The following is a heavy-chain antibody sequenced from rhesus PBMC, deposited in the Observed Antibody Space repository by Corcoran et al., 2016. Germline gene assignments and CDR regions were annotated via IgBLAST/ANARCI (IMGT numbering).Heavy chain of an antibody. CDR2: IGGSKGTT. CDR1: GGSIRGHY. D-gene: IGHD3-28*01. CDR3: ARCSGYYPNFDY. J-gene: IGHJ4*01. Sequence: QVQLQESGPGQVKPSETLSLTCSVSGGSIRGHYYNWIRQPPGKGLEWIGDIGGSKGTTYYTASLKMRVTSATDTSKNQFSLKRTSVTAADTAVDYCARCSGYYPNFDYWGQGVLVIVAA. V-gene: IGHV4-165*02.